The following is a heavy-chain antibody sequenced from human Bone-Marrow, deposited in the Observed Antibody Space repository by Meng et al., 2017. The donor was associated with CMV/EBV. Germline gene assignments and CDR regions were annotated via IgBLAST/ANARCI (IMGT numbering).Heavy chain of an antibody. Sequence: GESLKISCAASGYTFSRYGMDWVRQGPGKGLEWVTFIENGGSGKYYTESVKGLFTISRDNSKNTVHLQINRLSVEETALYYCVKFFRWDRPDYAFDIWGHGTMVTVSS. CDR3: VKFFRWDRPDYAFDI. CDR1: GYTFSRYG. D-gene: IGHD1-26*01. CDR2: IENGGSGK. J-gene: IGHJ3*02. V-gene: IGHV3-30*02.